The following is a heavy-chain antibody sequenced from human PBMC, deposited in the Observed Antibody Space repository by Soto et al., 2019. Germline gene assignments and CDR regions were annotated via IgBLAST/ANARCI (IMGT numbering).Heavy chain of an antibody. V-gene: IGHV4-59*01. CDR1: GGSISSYY. Sequence: SETLSLTCTVSGGSISSYYWSWIRQSPGKGLECIGYIYYSGSTNYNPSLRSRVTLSVDTSKNQFSLKLTSVTAADTAVYYCASGRTYLDYWGHGSLVTVSS. J-gene: IGHJ4*01. CDR2: IYYSGST. CDR3: ASGRTYLDY.